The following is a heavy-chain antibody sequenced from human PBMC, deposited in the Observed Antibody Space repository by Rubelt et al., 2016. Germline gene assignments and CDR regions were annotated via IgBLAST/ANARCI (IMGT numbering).Heavy chain of an antibody. D-gene: IGHD6-13*01. V-gene: IGHV3-48*01. Sequence: TIYYADSVKGRFTISRDNAKNSLYLQMNSLRAEDTAVYYCARVGQQLIQFGYFQHWGQGTLVTVSS. CDR2: TI. CDR3: ARVGQQLIQFGYFQH. J-gene: IGHJ1*01.